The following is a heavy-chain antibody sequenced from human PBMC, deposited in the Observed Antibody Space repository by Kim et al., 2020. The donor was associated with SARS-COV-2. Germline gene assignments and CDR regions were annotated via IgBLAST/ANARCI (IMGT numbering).Heavy chain of an antibody. CDR2: IKSKTDGGTT. CDR1: GFTFSNAW. V-gene: IGHV3-15*01. CDR3: ATVGIAAGGTYYYYAMDV. D-gene: IGHD6-13*01. Sequence: LSLTCAASGFTFSNAWMSWVRQAPGKGLEWVGRIKSKTDGGTTDYAAPVKGRCTISRDDSKNTLYLQMNSLKTEDTAVYYCATVGIAAGGTYYYYAMDVWGLGTTVTVSS. J-gene: IGHJ6*02.